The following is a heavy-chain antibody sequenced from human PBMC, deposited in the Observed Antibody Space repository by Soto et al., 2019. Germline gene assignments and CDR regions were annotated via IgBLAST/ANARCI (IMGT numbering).Heavy chain of an antibody. CDR2: IYYSGST. J-gene: IGHJ4*02. Sequence: PSETLSLTCTVSGGSISGYYWSWIRQPPGKALEWIGYIYYSGSTNYNPSLKSRVTISVDTSKNQVSLKLTSVTAADTAVYYCARDSYGPLDFWGQGTLVTVSS. CDR1: GGSISGYY. CDR3: ARDSYGPLDF. V-gene: IGHV4-59*01. D-gene: IGHD3-16*01.